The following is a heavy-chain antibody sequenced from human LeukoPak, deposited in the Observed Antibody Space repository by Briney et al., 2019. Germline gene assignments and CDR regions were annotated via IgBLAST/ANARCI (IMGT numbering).Heavy chain of an antibody. Sequence: SETLSLTCTVSGGSISSSSYYWGWIRQPPGKGLEWIGSIYYSGSTYYNPSLKSRVTISVDTSKNQFSLKLSSVTAADTAVYYCARDRIAVAGTFDYWGQGTLVTVSS. D-gene: IGHD6-19*01. CDR3: ARDRIAVAGTFDY. V-gene: IGHV4-39*07. J-gene: IGHJ4*02. CDR2: IYYSGST. CDR1: GGSISSSSYY.